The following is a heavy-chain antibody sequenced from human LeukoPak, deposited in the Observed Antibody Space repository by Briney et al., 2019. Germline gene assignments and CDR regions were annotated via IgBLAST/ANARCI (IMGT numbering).Heavy chain of an antibody. CDR1: GFTFSSYA. Sequence: GGSLRLSCAASGFTFSSYAMSWVRQAPGKALEWVSAISGSGGGTYYADSVKGRFTISRDNSKNTLYLQMNNLRAEDTAVYYCAKEHYDYVWGSYRFGSFDYWGQGTLVTVSS. D-gene: IGHD3-16*02. J-gene: IGHJ4*02. V-gene: IGHV3-23*01. CDR2: ISGSGGGT. CDR3: AKEHYDYVWGSYRFGSFDY.